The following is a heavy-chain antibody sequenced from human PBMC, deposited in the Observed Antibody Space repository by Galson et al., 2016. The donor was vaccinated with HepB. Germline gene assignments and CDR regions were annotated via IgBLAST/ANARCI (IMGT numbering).Heavy chain of an antibody. Sequence: SETLSLTCAVSGVSIRRSNWWSWVRQPPGKGLEWIGEVYHSGNTNYNPSLKSRAIISIDMSKNHFSLNLSSVTAADTPVYYCARDLGVAGSFDFWGQGILVTVSS. D-gene: IGHD6-19*01. CDR2: VYHSGNT. J-gene: IGHJ4*02. CDR1: GVSIRRSNW. V-gene: IGHV4-4*02. CDR3: ARDLGVAGSFDF.